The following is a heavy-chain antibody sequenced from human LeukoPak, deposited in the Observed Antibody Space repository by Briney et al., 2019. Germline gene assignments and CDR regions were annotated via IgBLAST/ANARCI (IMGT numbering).Heavy chain of an antibody. CDR2: IYHSGST. D-gene: IGHD4/OR15-4a*01. J-gene: IGHJ6*03. Sequence: KPSETLSLTCTVSGGSISSSSYYWGWIRQPPGKGLEWIGSIYHSGSTYYNPSLKSRVTMSIDTSKNQFSLKLSSVTAADTAVYYCGRAIYGASRNMDVWGKGTTVTVSS. CDR1: GGSISSSSYY. CDR3: GRAIYGASRNMDV. V-gene: IGHV4-39*07.